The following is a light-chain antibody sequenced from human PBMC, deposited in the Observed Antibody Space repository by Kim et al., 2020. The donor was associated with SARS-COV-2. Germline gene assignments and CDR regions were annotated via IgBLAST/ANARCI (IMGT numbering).Light chain of an antibody. V-gene: IGLV2-14*03. CDR1: TSDIGGFNY. J-gene: IGLJ2*01. Sequence: GQSITISCTGTTSDIGGFNYVSWYQQHPGKAPKVIIYDVSQRPSGISNRFSGSKSGYTASLTISGLQAEDEGDFYCSSYTSSRTVVFGGGTQLTVL. CDR3: SSYTSSRTVV. CDR2: DVS.